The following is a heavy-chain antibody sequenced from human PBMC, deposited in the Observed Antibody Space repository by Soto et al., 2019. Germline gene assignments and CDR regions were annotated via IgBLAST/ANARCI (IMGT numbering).Heavy chain of an antibody. V-gene: IGHV1-69*13. J-gene: IGHJ3*02. CDR2: IIPIFGTA. CDR1: GGTFSSYA. CDR3: ARGRVTMIVVAQYAFDI. D-gene: IGHD3-22*01. Sequence: SVKVSCKASGGTFSSYAISWVRQAPGQGLEWMGGIIPIFGTANYAQKFQGRVTFTADESTSTAYMELSSLRSEDTAVYYCARGRVTMIVVAQYAFDIWGQGTMVTVSS.